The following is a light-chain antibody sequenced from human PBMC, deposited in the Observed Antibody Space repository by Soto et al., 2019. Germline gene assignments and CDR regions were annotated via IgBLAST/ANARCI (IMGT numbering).Light chain of an antibody. CDR3: SSYTSSSTPWV. CDR1: SSDVGSYNY. CDR2: EVS. Sequence: QSALTQPASVSGSPGQSITISCTGTSSDVGSYNYVSWYQQHPGKAPKLMIYEVSNRPSGVSKRFSGSKSGNTASLTISGVQAEDEADYYCSSYTSSSTPWVFGGGTKLTVL. J-gene: IGLJ3*02. V-gene: IGLV2-14*01.